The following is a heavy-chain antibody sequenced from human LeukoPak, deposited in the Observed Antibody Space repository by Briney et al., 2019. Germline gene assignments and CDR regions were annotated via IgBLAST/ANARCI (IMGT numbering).Heavy chain of an antibody. CDR3: AKDYPPMIVAS. CDR2: ISGSGGST. CDR1: GFTFSIYA. V-gene: IGHV3-23*01. J-gene: IGHJ5*02. D-gene: IGHD3-22*01. Sequence: GGSLRLSCASCGFTFSIYAMSWVRQAPGKGLEWVSAISGSGGSTYYADSVKGRFTISRDNSKNTLYLQMNSLRAEDTAVYYCAKDYPPMIVASWGQGTLVTVSS.